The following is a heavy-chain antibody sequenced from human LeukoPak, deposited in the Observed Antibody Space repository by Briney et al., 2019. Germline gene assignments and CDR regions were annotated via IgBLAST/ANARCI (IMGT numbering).Heavy chain of an antibody. D-gene: IGHD3-10*01. Sequence: SETLPLTCTVSGGSISSSSYYWGWIRQPPGKGLEWIGSIYYSGSTYYNPSLKSRVTISVDTSKNQFSLKLSSVTAADTAVYYCARHGSGSYYMDYWGQGTLVTVSS. V-gene: IGHV4-39*01. CDR1: GGSISSSSYY. CDR2: IYYSGST. J-gene: IGHJ4*02. CDR3: ARHGSGSYYMDY.